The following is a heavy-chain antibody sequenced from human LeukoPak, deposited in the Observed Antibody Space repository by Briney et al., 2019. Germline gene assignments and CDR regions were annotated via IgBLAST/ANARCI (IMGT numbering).Heavy chain of an antibody. CDR2: INSDGSST. Sequence: GGSLRLSCAASGFTFSSYWMHWVRQAPGKGLVWVSRINSDGSSTSYADSVKGRFTISRDNAKNSLYLQMNSLRAEDTAVYYCARVKIAAAGTEAFDIWGQGTMVTVSS. CDR1: GFTFSSYW. V-gene: IGHV3-74*01. D-gene: IGHD6-13*01. CDR3: ARVKIAAAGTEAFDI. J-gene: IGHJ3*02.